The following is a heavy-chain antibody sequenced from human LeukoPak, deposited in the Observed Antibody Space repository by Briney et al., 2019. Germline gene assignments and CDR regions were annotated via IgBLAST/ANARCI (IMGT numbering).Heavy chain of an antibody. CDR3: ARGTIVVEVAATQYWFDP. CDR1: GYTFTSYY. CDR2: INPSGGST. J-gene: IGHJ5*02. Sequence: ASVKVSCKASGYTFTSYYMHWVRQAPGQGLEWMGIINPSGGSTSYAQKFQGRVTMTRDTSTSTVYMELSSLRSEDTAVYYCARGTIVVEVAATQYWFDPWGQGALVTVSS. D-gene: IGHD2-15*01. V-gene: IGHV1-46*01.